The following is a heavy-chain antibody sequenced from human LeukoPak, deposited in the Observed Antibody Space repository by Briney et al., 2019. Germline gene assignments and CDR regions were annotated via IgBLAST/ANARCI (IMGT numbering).Heavy chain of an antibody. J-gene: IGHJ4*02. Sequence: GGSLRLSCAASGFTFSRYSMNWVCHAPRKGLEWVSYISSSSSTIYYADSVKGRFTISRDNAKNSLYLQMNSLRAEDTAVYYCAREDYYDSSGYPPFYYWGQGTLVTVSS. D-gene: IGHD3-22*01. CDR2: ISSSSSTI. CDR1: GFTFSRYS. CDR3: AREDYYDSSGYPPFYY. V-gene: IGHV3-48*04.